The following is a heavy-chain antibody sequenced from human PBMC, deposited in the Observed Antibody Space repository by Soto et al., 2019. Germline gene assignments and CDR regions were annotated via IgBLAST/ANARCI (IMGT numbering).Heavy chain of an antibody. J-gene: IGHJ6*03. Sequence: GGSLRLSCAASGFTFSSYSMNWVRQAPGKGLEWVSYISSSSSTIYYADSVKGRFTISRDNAKNSLYLQMNSLRAEDTAVYYCARGHSSGFPYYYYYYMDVWGKGTTVTVSS. CDR3: ARGHSSGFPYYYYYYMDV. CDR1: GFTFSSYS. V-gene: IGHV3-48*01. D-gene: IGHD6-19*01. CDR2: ISSSSSTI.